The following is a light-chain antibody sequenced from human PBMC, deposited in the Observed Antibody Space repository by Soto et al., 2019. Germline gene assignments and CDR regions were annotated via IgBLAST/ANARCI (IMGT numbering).Light chain of an antibody. CDR2: DAS. Sequence: DIHMTQSPSTLSASVGDRVTITSRASQSISSWLAWYQQKPGKAPKLLIYDASSLESGVPSRFSGSGSGTEFTLTISSLQPDDFATYYCQQYNSYSYTFGQGTK. CDR3: QQYNSYSYT. V-gene: IGKV1-5*01. J-gene: IGKJ2*01. CDR1: QSISSW.